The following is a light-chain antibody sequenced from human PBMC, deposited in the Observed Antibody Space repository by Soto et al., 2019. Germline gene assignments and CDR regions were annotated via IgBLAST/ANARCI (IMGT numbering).Light chain of an antibody. Sequence: EIVLTQSPATLSLSPWERATLSCRASQSVSRYLAWYQQKPGQAPRLLIYDASNRATGIPARFSGSGSGTDFTLTISSLEPEDFAVYYCQQRSNWITFGQGTRLEIK. CDR2: DAS. CDR1: QSVSRY. V-gene: IGKV3-11*01. J-gene: IGKJ5*01. CDR3: QQRSNWIT.